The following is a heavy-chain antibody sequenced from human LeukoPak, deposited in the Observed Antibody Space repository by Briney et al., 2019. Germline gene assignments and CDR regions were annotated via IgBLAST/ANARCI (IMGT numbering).Heavy chain of an antibody. CDR3: ARDLSGATISYYYYGMDV. CDR2: ISYDVSNK. Sequence: PGGSLRLSCAASGFTFSSYAMHWVRQAPGRGLEWVAVISYDVSNKYYADSVKGRFTISRDNSKNTLYLQMNSLRAEDTAVYYCARDLSGATISYYYYGMDVWGQGTTVTVSS. J-gene: IGHJ6*02. CDR1: GFTFSSYA. D-gene: IGHD1-26*01. V-gene: IGHV3-30-3*01.